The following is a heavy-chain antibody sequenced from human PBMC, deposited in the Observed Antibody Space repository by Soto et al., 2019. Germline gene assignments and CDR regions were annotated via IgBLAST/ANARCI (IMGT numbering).Heavy chain of an antibody. D-gene: IGHD3-3*01. CDR2: ISGSGGST. J-gene: IGHJ6*02. V-gene: IGHV3-23*01. CDR1: GFTFSSYA. CDR3: ARGEGVLRFLEWLSDEYYYYGMDV. Sequence: PGGSLRLSCAASGFTFSSYAMSWVRQAPGKGLEWVSAISGSGGSTYYADSVKGRFTISRDNSKNTLYLQMNSLRAEDTAVYYCARGEGVLRFLEWLSDEYYYYGMDVWGQGTTVTVSS.